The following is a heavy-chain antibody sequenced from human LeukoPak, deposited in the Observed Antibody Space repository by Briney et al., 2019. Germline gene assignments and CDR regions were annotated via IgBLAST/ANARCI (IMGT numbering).Heavy chain of an antibody. J-gene: IGHJ4*02. Sequence: PGGSLRLSCAASGFTFSSYSMNWVRQAPGKGLEWVSSISSSSSYIYYADSVKGRFTISRDNAKNSLYLQMNSLRAEDTAVYYCARRLEWRAGNCFDYWGQGTLVTVAS. CDR1: GFTFSSYS. D-gene: IGHD3-3*01. V-gene: IGHV3-21*01. CDR2: ISSSSSYI. CDR3: ARRLEWRAGNCFDY.